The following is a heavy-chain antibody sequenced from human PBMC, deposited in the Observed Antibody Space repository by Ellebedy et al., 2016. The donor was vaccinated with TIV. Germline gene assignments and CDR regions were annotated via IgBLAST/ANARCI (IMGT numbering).Heavy chain of an antibody. CDR2: TRNKAHSYTT. V-gene: IGHV3-72*01. J-gene: IGHJ4*02. CDR1: GFSSSDHY. D-gene: IGHD2-21*02. CDR3: ARGAYCGGDCHVPFDS. Sequence: GESLKISXAASGFSSSDHYMDWVRQAPGKGLEWVGRTRNKAHSYTTEYAASVKGRFTISRDGSQNSLFLQMNSLKTEDTAVYFCARGAYCGGDCHVPFDSWGQGTLVTVPS.